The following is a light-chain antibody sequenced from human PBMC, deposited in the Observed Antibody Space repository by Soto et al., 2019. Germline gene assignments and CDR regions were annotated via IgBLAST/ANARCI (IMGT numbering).Light chain of an antibody. CDR1: QAISNY. J-gene: IGKJ1*01. V-gene: IGKV1-17*03. Sequence: DIQMTQSPSALSASVGDRVTMTCRSSQAISNYLAWFQQKPGQAPKRLIYAASTLESGVPSRFSGSGSGTEFSLTISSLQPEDFATYFCLQHKSYQWTFGQGTKVDIK. CDR2: AAS. CDR3: LQHKSYQWT.